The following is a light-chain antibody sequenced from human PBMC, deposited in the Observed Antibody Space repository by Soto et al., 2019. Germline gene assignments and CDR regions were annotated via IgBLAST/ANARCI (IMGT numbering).Light chain of an antibody. Sequence: DIQMTQSPSSLSASVGDRVTISCRASQSVSRNLNWFQQKAGKAPKLLIYAIPTLESGVPSRFSGTGSGTDFPLTISSLQPEDFATYYCQQSYSNPRTFGQGPKVEIK. CDR1: QSVSRN. V-gene: IGKV1-39*01. CDR3: QQSYSNPRT. J-gene: IGKJ1*01. CDR2: AIP.